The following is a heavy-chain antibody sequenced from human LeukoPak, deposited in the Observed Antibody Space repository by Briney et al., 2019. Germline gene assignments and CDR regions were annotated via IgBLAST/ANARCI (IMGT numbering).Heavy chain of an antibody. CDR3: ARLRYYDSSGSPNWFDP. D-gene: IGHD3-22*01. CDR2: IYYSGST. V-gene: IGHV4-59*08. J-gene: IGHJ5*02. Sequence: TSETLSLTCTVSGGSISSYYWSWIRQPPGKGLEWTGYIYYSGSTNYNPSLKSRVTISVDTSKNQFSLKLSSVTAADTAVYYCARLRYYDSSGSPNWFDPWGQGTLVTVSS. CDR1: GGSISSYY.